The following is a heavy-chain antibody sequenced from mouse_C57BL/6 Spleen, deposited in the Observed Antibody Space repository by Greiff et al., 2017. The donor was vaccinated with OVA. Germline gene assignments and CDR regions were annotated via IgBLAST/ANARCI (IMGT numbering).Heavy chain of an antibody. CDR2: ISSGGSYP. Sequence: EVHLVESGGALVKPGGSLTLSCAASGFTFSSYGLSWVRQTPDTRLEWVATISSGGSYPYYPDSVKGRFTISRDNAKNTLYLQMSSLKSEDTSMDDCARQYYGNDFDYWGQGVTRTV. J-gene: IGHJ2*01. CDR1: GFTFSSYG. CDR3: ARQYYGNDFDY. D-gene: IGHD2-1*01. V-gene: IGHV5-6*01.